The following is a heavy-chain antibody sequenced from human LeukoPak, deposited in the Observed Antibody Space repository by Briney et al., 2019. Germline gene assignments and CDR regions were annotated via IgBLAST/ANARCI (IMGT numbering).Heavy chain of an antibody. CDR1: GFTFSNYG. Sequence: PGGSLRLSCAASGFTFSNYGMAWVRQAPGRGLEWVSTISAANNNRHYADSVRGRFTISRDNSKNTLSLQMNSLRAEDTAVYYCAELGITMIGGVWGKGTTVTISS. CDR3: AELGITMIGGV. CDR2: ISAANNNR. V-gene: IGHV3-23*01. D-gene: IGHD3-10*02. J-gene: IGHJ6*04.